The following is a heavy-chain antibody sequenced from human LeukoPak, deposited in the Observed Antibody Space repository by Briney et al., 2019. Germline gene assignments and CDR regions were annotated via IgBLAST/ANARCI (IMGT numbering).Heavy chain of an antibody. CDR1: GYSISGGFY. D-gene: IGHD3-22*01. V-gene: IGHV4-38-2*02. Sequence: SETLSLTCSVSGYSISGGFYWGWIRQPPGKGLEWIGTIHHSGDTYYNPFLKSRVTISIETSKNQFSLELSSVTAADTAVYYCARDERDYYDSSGYYNFWGQGTLFTVSS. CDR2: IHHSGDT. J-gene: IGHJ4*02. CDR3: ARDERDYYDSSGYYNF.